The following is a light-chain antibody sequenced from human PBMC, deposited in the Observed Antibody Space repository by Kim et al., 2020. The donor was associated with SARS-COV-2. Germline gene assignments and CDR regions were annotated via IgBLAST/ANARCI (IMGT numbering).Light chain of an antibody. CDR3: QQLNSYPLT. Sequence: SASVGDRGTITGRASQGISSYLAWYQQKPGNAPKLLIYAASTLQSGVPSRFSGSGSGTDFTLTISSLQPEDFATYYCQQLNSYPLTFGQGTKLEI. J-gene: IGKJ2*01. CDR2: AAS. V-gene: IGKV1-9*01. CDR1: QGISSY.